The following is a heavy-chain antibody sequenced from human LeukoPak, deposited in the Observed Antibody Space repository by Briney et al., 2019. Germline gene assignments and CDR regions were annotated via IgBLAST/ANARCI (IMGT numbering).Heavy chain of an antibody. CDR2: IKQDGTEK. Sequence: GGSLRLSCAASTFAFSSYWMSWVRQAPGKGLEWVANIKQDGTEKYYVDSVKGRFTISRDNAKNSLYLQMNSLRAEETAVYYCARGSGKPFDYWGQGTLVTVSS. CDR1: TFAFSSYW. J-gene: IGHJ4*02. CDR3: ARGSGKPFDY. D-gene: IGHD1-14*01. V-gene: IGHV3-7*01.